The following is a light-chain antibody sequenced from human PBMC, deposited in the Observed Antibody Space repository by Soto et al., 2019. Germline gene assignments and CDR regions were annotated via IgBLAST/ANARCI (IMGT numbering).Light chain of an antibody. CDR1: QSISFW. J-gene: IGKJ1*01. V-gene: IGKV1-5*03. Sequence: DIQMTQSPSSLSASVGERVTITCRASQSISFWLAWYQQKKGKAPNLLIYKASSLESGVPSRFSGSGSGTEFTLTISSLQSEDFAVYYCQQYKNWLWTFGQGTKVDIK. CDR2: KAS. CDR3: QQYKNWLWT.